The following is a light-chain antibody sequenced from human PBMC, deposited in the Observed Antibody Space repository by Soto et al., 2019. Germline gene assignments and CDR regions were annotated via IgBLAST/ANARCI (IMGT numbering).Light chain of an antibody. V-gene: IGLV2-11*01. CDR2: DVS. CDR1: SSDVGGYNY. J-gene: IGLJ2*01. Sequence: QSALTQPRSVSGSPGQSVTISCTGTSSDVGGYNYVSWYQQHPGKAPKLMIYDVSKRPSGVPDRFSGSKSGNTASLTISGPQAEDEAYYYCCSDAGSYTLFGGGTKVTVL. CDR3: CSDAGSYTL.